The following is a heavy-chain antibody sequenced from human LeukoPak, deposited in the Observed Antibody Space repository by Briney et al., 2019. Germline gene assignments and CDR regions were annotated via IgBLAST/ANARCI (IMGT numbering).Heavy chain of an antibody. J-gene: IGHJ4*02. CDR1: GYTFTSYW. Sequence: KNGESLKISCQGSGYTFTSYWIGWVRQLPGKGQEWMGIIYPGDSDTRYSPSFQGQVTISADKSISTAYLQWSSLKASDTAMYYCARQPPHYGSGSYSEDYWGQGTLVTVSS. CDR2: IYPGDSDT. D-gene: IGHD3-10*01. V-gene: IGHV5-51*01. CDR3: ARQPPHYGSGSYSEDY.